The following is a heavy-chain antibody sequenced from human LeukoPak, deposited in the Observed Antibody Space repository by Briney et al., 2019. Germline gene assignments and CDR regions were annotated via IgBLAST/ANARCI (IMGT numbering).Heavy chain of an antibody. J-gene: IGHJ4*02. CDR1: GGSISSGGYS. V-gene: IGHV4-30-2*01. CDR2: IYHSGST. D-gene: IGHD5-24*01. CDR3: ARVQWDLGYFDC. Sequence: SQTLSLTCAVSGGSISSGGYSWSWIRQPPGKGLEWIGYIYHSGSTYYNPSLKSRVTISVDRSKNQFSLKLSSVTAADTAVYYCARVQWDLGYFDCWGQGTLVTVSS.